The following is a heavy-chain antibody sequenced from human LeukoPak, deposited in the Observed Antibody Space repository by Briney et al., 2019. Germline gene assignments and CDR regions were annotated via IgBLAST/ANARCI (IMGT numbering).Heavy chain of an antibody. CDR2: ISYDGSNK. J-gene: IGHJ4*02. V-gene: IGHV3-30-3*02. D-gene: IGHD3-9*01. Sequence: GRSLRLSCAASGFTFSSYAMHWVRQAPGKGLEWVAVISYDGSNKYYADSVKGRFTISRDNSKNTLYLQMNSLRAEDTAVYYCAKFPDVLRYFDWFIDYWGQGTLVTVSS. CDR1: GFTFSSYA. CDR3: AKFPDVLRYFDWFIDY.